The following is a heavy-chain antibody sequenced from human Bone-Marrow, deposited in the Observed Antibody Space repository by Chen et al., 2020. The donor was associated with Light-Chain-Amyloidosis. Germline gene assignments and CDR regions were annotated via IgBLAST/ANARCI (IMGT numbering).Heavy chain of an antibody. V-gene: IGHV3-23*01. CDR2: DSGTIIIT. Sequence: EVQLLESGGGLVQPGGSLRLSCVASGITFSSYAMNWVRQAPGKGLEWVSSDSGTIIITYYTDSVKGRFTNSRDNSKNTVYLQMSSLRADDTAVYYCATRYCSGGSCYSPYFEYWGQGTLVTVSS. CDR3: ATRYCSGGSCYSPYFEY. CDR1: GITFSSYA. J-gene: IGHJ4*02. D-gene: IGHD2-15*01.